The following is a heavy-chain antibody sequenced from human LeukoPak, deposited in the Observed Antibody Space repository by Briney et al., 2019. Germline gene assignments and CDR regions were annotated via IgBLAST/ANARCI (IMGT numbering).Heavy chain of an antibody. Sequence: GASVKVSCKASGYTFTSYGISWVRQAPGQGLEWMGWISAYNGNTNYAQKLQGRVTTTTDTSTSTAYMELRSLRSDGTAVYYCAREPYYYDSSGPPGGFDPWGQGTLVTVSS. CDR2: ISAYNGNT. D-gene: IGHD3-22*01. CDR1: GYTFTSYG. CDR3: AREPYYYDSSGPPGGFDP. J-gene: IGHJ5*02. V-gene: IGHV1-18*01.